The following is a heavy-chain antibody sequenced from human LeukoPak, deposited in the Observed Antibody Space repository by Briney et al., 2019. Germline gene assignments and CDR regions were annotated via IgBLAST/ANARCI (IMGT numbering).Heavy chain of an antibody. CDR2: ISTSGVST. J-gene: IGHJ4*02. CDR1: GFTFSSHA. D-gene: IGHD1-26*01. Sequence: PGGSLRLSCAASGFTFSSHAMSWVRQAPGKGLEWVSSISTSGVSTNYADSVKGRFTISRDNSKSMVYLQMNSLRAEDTAVYYCAKNTSGTYLDCWGQGILVTVSS. V-gene: IGHV3-23*01. CDR3: AKNTSGTYLDC.